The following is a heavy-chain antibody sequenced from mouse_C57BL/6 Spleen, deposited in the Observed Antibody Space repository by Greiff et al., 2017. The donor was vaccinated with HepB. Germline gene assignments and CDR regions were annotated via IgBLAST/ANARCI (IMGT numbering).Heavy chain of an antibody. V-gene: IGHV5-16*01. Sequence: MLVESEGGLVQPGSSMKLSCTASGFTFSDYYMAWVRQVPEKGLEWVANINYDGSSTYYLDSLKSRFIISRDNAKNILYLQMSSLKSEDTATYYCARGLYGSSWGFAYWGQGTLVTVSA. CDR2: INYDGSST. CDR3: ARGLYGSSWGFAY. J-gene: IGHJ3*01. CDR1: GFTFSDYY. D-gene: IGHD1-1*01.